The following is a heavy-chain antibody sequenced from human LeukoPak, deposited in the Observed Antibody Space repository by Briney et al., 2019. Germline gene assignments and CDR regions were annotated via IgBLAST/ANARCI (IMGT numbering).Heavy chain of an antibody. J-gene: IGHJ4*02. CDR3: ARGGTGRYGDYGENPDY. V-gene: IGHV1-46*01. CDR2: INPSGGST. CDR1: GYTFTSYY. D-gene: IGHD4-17*01. Sequence: GASVKVSCKASGYTFTSYYMHWVRQAPGQGLEWMGIINPSGGSTSYAQKFQGRVTMTRDMSTSTVYMELSSLRSEDTAVYYCARGGTGRYGDYGENPDYWGQGTLVTVSS.